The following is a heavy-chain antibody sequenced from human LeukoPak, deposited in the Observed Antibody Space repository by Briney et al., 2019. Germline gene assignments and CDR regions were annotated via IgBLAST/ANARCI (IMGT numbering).Heavy chain of an antibody. CDR3: ARAGDIVVVAVAGAGYYYMDV. J-gene: IGHJ6*03. D-gene: IGHD2-2*01. Sequence: ASVKVSCKASGYTFSNFGISWVRQAPGQGLEWMGWISAYNGNTDYAQKLQGRVTMTIDTSTSTAYVELRSLRSDDTAVYHCARAGDIVVVAVAGAGYYYMDVWGKGTTVTVSS. CDR1: GYTFSNFG. V-gene: IGHV1-18*01. CDR2: ISAYNGNT.